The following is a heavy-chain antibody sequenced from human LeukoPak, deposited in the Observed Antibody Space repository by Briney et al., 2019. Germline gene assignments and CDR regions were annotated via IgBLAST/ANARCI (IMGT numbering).Heavy chain of an antibody. CDR3: AVHLPGDYLDR. V-gene: IGHV1-8*01. Sequence: GASVRVSCKASGYAFSIYDINWVRQATGHGLEWMGWMNPDSGNTGFAQKFQGRVTMTRNTSITTAYMELSSLRFEDTAVYYCAVHLPGDYLDRWGQGTLVTVSS. CDR1: GYAFSIYD. CDR2: MNPDSGNT. J-gene: IGHJ4*02.